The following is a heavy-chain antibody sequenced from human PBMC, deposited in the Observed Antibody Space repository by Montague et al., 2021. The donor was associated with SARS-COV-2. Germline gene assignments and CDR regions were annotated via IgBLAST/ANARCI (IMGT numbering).Heavy chain of an antibody. CDR2: IKQDGSER. CDR3: ARETSGYNYGADY. V-gene: IGHV3-7*03. D-gene: IGHD5-18*01. J-gene: IGHJ4*02. Sequence: SLRLSCAASKFTFSYYWMSWVRQAPGKGLEWVANIKQDGSERYYVDSVKGRFTISRDNAKNSLYLQMNSPRAEDTAVYYCARETSGYNYGADYWGQGTLVTVSS. CDR1: KFTFSYYW.